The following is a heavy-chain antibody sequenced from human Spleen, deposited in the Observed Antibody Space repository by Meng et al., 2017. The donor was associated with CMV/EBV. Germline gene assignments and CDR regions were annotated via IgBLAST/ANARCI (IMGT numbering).Heavy chain of an antibody. V-gene: IGHV3-30*04. J-gene: IGHJ6*02. Sequence: GGSLRLSCAASGFTFSSYAMHWVRQAPGKGLEWVAVISYDGSNKYYADSVKGRFTISRDNSKNTLYLQMNSLRAEDTAVYYCVKDQGIVVVPAATYYYGMDVWGQGTTVTVSS. CDR2: ISYDGSNK. CDR1: GFTFSSYA. D-gene: IGHD2-2*01. CDR3: VKDQGIVVVPAATYYYGMDV.